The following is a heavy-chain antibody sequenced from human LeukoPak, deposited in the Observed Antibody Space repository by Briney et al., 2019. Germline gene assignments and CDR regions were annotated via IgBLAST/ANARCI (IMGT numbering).Heavy chain of an antibody. CDR2: IYYSGST. J-gene: IGHJ6*02. Sequence: SETLSLTCTVSGGCIRSGDSSWNWIRQHPGKGLEWIGYIYYSGSTYYNPSLTSRVTMSVDTSKNQFSLKLSSVTAADTAIYYCARDHTETSSLNFRNYYYYGMDIWGQGTTVIVSS. CDR3: ARDHTETSSLNFRNYYYYGMDI. CDR1: GGCIRSGDSS. V-gene: IGHV4-31*03. D-gene: IGHD4-11*01.